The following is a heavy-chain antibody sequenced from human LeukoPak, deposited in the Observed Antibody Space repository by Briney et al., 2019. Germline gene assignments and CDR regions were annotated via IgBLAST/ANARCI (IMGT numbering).Heavy chain of an antibody. J-gene: IGHJ4*02. V-gene: IGHV1-69*01. D-gene: IGHD4-17*01. CDR3: ARERRLPTVTTPYYFDY. CDR1: GGTFSSYA. CDR2: IIPIFGTA. Sequence: SVKVSYKASGGTFSSYAISWVRQAPGQGLEWMGGIIPIFGTANYAQKFQGRVTITADESTSTAYMELSSLRSEDTAVYYCARERRLPTVTTPYYFDYWGQGTLVTVSS.